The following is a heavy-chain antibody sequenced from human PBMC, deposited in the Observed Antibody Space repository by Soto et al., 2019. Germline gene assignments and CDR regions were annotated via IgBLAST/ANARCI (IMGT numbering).Heavy chain of an antibody. J-gene: IGHJ4*02. V-gene: IGHV1-2*02. CDR3: ASWGMYCSSTSCYTQYYFDY. D-gene: IGHD2-2*02. Sequence: SSLKVSCKASGYTFTGYYMHWVRQAPGQGLEWMGWINPNSGGTNYAQKFQGRVTMTRDTSISTAYMELSRLRSDDTAVYYCASWGMYCSSTSCYTQYYFDYWGQGTLVTVSS. CDR1: GYTFTGYY. CDR2: INPNSGGT.